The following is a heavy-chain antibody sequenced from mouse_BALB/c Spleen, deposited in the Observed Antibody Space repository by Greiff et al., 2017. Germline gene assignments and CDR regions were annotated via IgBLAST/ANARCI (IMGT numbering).Heavy chain of an antibody. CDR3: ARERGGSSHFDY. CDR2: IWAGGST. J-gene: IGHJ2*01. V-gene: IGHV2-9*02. CDR1: GFSLTSYG. D-gene: IGHD1-1*01. Sequence: VQVVESGPGLVAPSQSLSITCTVSGFSLTSYGVHWVRQPPGKGLEWLGVIWAGGSTNYNSALMSRLSISKDNSKSQVFLKMNSLQTDDTAMYYCARERGGSSHFDYWGQGTTLTVSS.